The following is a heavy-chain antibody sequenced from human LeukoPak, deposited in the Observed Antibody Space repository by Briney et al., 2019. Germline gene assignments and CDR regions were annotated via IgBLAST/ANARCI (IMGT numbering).Heavy chain of an antibody. Sequence: GGSLRLSCTASGFSFGDYTMSWFRQAPGKGPEWVGFIRSKVYGGTTEYAVPVKGRFTISRDDSKSIADLQMDSLKTEDTAVYYCTRVPVLRYFDWSQHFDYWGQGTLVTVSS. J-gene: IGHJ4*02. V-gene: IGHV3-49*03. D-gene: IGHD3-9*01. CDR3: TRVPVLRYFDWSQHFDY. CDR2: IRSKVYGGTT. CDR1: GFSFGDYT.